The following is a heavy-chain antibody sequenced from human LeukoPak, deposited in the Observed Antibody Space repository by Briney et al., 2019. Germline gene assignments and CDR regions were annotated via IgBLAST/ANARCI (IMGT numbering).Heavy chain of an antibody. CDR2: TYYRSKWYR. CDR1: GDSVSASSAT. Sequence: PSQTLSLTCAISGDSVSASSATWNWIRQSPSRGLEWLGRTYYRSKWYRDYAVSVKSRITINPDSSKNQFSLQLNSVTPEDTALYYCARDSDAFDIWGQGTMVTVPS. CDR3: ARDSDAFDI. J-gene: IGHJ3*02. V-gene: IGHV6-1*01.